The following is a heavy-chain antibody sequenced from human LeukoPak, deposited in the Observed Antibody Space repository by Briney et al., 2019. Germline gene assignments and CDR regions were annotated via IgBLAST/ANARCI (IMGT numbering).Heavy chain of an antibody. J-gene: IGHJ4*02. D-gene: IGHD3-16*02. Sequence: GGSLRLSCAASGFTFSSYAMHWVRQAPGKGLEWVAVISYDGSNKYYADSVKGRFTISRDNSKNTLYLQMNSLRAEHTAVYYCAREEEAGYVWGSYRYGPGNHMSTDYWGQGTLVTVSS. CDR3: AREEEAGYVWGSYRYGPGNHMSTDY. CDR1: GFTFSSYA. V-gene: IGHV3-30-3*01. CDR2: ISYDGSNK.